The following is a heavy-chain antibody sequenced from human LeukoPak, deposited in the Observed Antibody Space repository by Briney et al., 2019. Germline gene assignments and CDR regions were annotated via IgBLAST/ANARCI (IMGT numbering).Heavy chain of an antibody. CDR3: AKEGVSYFDLQVSAFWLDI. CDR2: ISGSGGST. Sequence: PGGSLRLSCAASGFTFSSYAMSWVRQAPGKGLEWVSAISGSGGSTYYADSVKGRFTISRDNSKNTLYLQMNSLRAEDTAVYYCAKEGVSYFDLQVSAFWLDIWGQGTMVTVSS. V-gene: IGHV3-23*01. D-gene: IGHD3-9*01. J-gene: IGHJ3*02. CDR1: GFTFSSYA.